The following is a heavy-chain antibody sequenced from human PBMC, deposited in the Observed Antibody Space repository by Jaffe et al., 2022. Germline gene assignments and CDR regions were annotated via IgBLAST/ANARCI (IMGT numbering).Heavy chain of an antibody. CDR2: IYYTGST. Sequence: QVQLQDSGPGLVKPSETLSLTCTVSGASISDYYWSWIRQPPGKGLEWIGYIYYTGSTKYNPSLKSRVTISIDTSKSQFSLRLSSVTAADTAAYYCARVRSSSRYHFMDVWGRGTTVTVSS. CDR1: GASISDYY. D-gene: IGHD6-13*01. V-gene: IGHV4-59*01. J-gene: IGHJ6*03. CDR3: ARVRSSSRYHFMDV.